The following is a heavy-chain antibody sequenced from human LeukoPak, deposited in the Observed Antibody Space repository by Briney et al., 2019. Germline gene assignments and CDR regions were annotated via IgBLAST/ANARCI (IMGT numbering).Heavy chain of an antibody. J-gene: IGHJ4*02. CDR3: ARQYYYDSSGYYLPGY. Sequence: GESLKVSCKGSGYSFTSYWIGWVRQMPGKGLEWMGIIYPGDSDTRYSPSFQGQVTISADKSISTAYLQWSSLKASDTAMYYCARQYYYDSSGYYLPGYWGQGTLVTVSS. D-gene: IGHD3-22*01. CDR1: GYSFTSYW. CDR2: IYPGDSDT. V-gene: IGHV5-51*01.